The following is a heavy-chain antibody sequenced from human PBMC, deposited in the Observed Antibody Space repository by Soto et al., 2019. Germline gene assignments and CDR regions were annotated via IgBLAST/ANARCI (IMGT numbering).Heavy chain of an antibody. J-gene: IGHJ4*02. CDR3: VRGASLNFDY. V-gene: IGHV3-20*04. CDR1: GFIFDDYG. CDR2: ANWNGGST. Sequence: EVQLVESGGGVLRPGGSLRLSCAASGFIFDDYGMSWARQAPGKGLEWVSGANWNGGSTGYADSVKGRFTISRDNAKNFLFLQMNSLRVEDTAFYYCVRGASLNFDYWGQGTLVTVSS. D-gene: IGHD1-26*01.